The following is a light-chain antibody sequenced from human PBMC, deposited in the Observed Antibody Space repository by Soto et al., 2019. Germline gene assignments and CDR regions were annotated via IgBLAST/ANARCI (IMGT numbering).Light chain of an antibody. V-gene: IGLV2-14*01. Sequence: SALTQPASVSGSPGQSITISCTGTSSDVGIYNYVSWYQQHPGKAPKLMIYEVSNRPSGVSNRFSGSKSGNTASLTISGLQAEDEADYYCSSYTSSSTWVFGGGTKVTVL. J-gene: IGLJ3*02. CDR1: SSDVGIYNY. CDR2: EVS. CDR3: SSYTSSSTWV.